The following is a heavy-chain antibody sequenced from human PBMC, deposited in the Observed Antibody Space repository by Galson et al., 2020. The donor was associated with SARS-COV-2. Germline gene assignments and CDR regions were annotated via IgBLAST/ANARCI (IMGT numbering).Heavy chain of an antibody. CDR1: GGSISSYY. V-gene: IGHV4-59*01. CDR2: IYYSGSS. CDR3: AREGYYDSSGYYHHDAFDI. J-gene: IGHJ3*02. Sequence: SETLSLTCTVSGGSISSYYWSWIRQPPGKGLEWIRYIYYSGSSNYNPSLKSRVTISLDTAKNRLSLRLSSVTAADTAVYYCAREGYYDSSGYYHHDAFDIWGQGTMVTVSS. D-gene: IGHD3-22*01.